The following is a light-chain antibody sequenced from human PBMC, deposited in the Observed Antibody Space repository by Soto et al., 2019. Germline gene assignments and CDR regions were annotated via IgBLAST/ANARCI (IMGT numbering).Light chain of an antibody. CDR2: EVS. CDR3: NSYTSKSTEV. V-gene: IGLV2-14*01. CDR1: SSDVGGYNY. J-gene: IGLJ1*01. Sequence: QSALTQPASVSGSPGQSITISCTGTSSDVGGYNYVSWYQQHPGKAPKLIIYEVSNRPSGVSNRLSGSKSGNTASLTISGLQAEDEADYYCNSYTSKSTEVFGTGTKVTVL.